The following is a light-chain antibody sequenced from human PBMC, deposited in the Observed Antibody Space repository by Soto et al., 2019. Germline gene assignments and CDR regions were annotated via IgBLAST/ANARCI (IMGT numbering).Light chain of an antibody. CDR2: GAS. V-gene: IGKV3-20*01. CDR3: QQYNNWPRT. Sequence: EIVLTQSPGTLSVSPGKRAPLSCRASQSVSSSYLAWYQQKPGQAPRLMIYGASSRATGIPDRFSGSGSGTDFTLTISRLEPEDFAVYYCQQYNNWPRTFGQGTKVDIK. CDR1: QSVSSSY. J-gene: IGKJ1*01.